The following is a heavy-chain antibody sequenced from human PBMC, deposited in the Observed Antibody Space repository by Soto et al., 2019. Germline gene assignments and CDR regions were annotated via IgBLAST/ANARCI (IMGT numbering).Heavy chain of an antibody. Sequence: SETLSLTCTVSGVSISGYYWSWIRQPPGKGLEWIGYIYYSGSTNYNPSLKSRVTISVDTSKNQFSLKLSSVTAADTAVYYCARGTQWLVQLFDYWGQGTLVTVSS. D-gene: IGHD6-19*01. CDR1: GVSISGYY. J-gene: IGHJ4*02. CDR2: IYYSGST. CDR3: ARGTQWLVQLFDY. V-gene: IGHV4-59*01.